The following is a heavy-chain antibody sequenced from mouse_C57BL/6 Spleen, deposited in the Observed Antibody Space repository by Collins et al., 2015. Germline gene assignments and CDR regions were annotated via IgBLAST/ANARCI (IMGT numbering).Heavy chain of an antibody. CDR2: INPNNGGT. CDR1: GYTFTDYN. D-gene: IGHD1-1*01. J-gene: IGHJ4*01. CDR3: ARSITTVVATGAMDY. Sequence: SGPELVKPGASVKIPCKASGYTFTDYNMDWVKQSHGKSLEWIGDINPNNGGTIYNQKFKGKATLTVDKSSSTAYMELRSLTSEDTAVYYCARSITTVVATGAMDYWGQGTSVTVSS. V-gene: IGHV1-18*01.